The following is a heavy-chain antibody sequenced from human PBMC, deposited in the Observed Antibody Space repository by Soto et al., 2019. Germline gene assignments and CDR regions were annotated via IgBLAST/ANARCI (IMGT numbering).Heavy chain of an antibody. D-gene: IGHD6-6*01. Sequence: GASVEVSCKVSGYTLTELSMHWVRQAPGKGLEWMGGFDPEDGETIYAQKFQGRVTMTEDTSTDTAYMELSSLRSEDTAVYYCATGWSARPGFSSDYYYGMDVWGQGTAVTVSS. CDR2: FDPEDGET. V-gene: IGHV1-24*01. CDR3: ATGWSARPGFSSDYYYGMDV. CDR1: GYTLTELS. J-gene: IGHJ6*02.